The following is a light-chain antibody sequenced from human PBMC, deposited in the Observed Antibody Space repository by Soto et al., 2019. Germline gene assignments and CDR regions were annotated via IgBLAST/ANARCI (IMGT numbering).Light chain of an antibody. V-gene: IGKV1-9*01. CDR3: QQLDSDPPWT. CDR1: QDISTY. J-gene: IGKJ1*01. Sequence: IQLTQSPSSLSASVGDRVTITCRASQDISTYLAWYQQNPGRAPKLLIYLASNLHTGVPSRFSGSVSGTEFTLTISSLQPEDFATYYCQQLDSDPPWTFGQGTRVEIK. CDR2: LAS.